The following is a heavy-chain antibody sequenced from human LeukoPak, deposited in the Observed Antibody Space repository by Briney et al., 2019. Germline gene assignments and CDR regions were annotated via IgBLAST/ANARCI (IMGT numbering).Heavy chain of an antibody. D-gene: IGHD3-9*01. CDR2: ISSSSSYI. J-gene: IGHJ4*02. V-gene: IGHV3-21*01. CDR1: GSTFSSYS. Sequence: PGGSLRLSCAASGSTFSSYSMNWVRQAPGKGLEWVSSISSSSSYIYYADSVKGRFTISRDNAKNSLYLQMNSLRAEDTAVYYCARRNGDVLRYFDWLLTGFDYWGQGTLVTVSS. CDR3: ARRNGDVLRYFDWLLTGFDY.